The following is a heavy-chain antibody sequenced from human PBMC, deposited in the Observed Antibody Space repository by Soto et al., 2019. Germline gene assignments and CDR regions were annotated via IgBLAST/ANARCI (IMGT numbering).Heavy chain of an antibody. CDR3: ARSPMGVAAFDY. J-gene: IGHJ4*02. D-gene: IGHD6-19*01. CDR1: GGSISSSSYY. CDR2: IYYSGST. V-gene: IGHV4-39*01. Sequence: PSETLSLTCTVSGGSISSSSYYWGWIRQPPGKGLEWIGSIYYSGSTYYNPSLKSRVTISVDTSKNQFSLKLSSVTAADTAVYYCARSPMGVAAFDYWGQGTLVTVSS.